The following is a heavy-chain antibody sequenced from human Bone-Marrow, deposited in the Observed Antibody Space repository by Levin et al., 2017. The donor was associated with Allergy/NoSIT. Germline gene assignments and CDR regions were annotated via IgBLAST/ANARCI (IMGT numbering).Heavy chain of an antibody. D-gene: IGHD1-14*01. CDR2: MNPNSGNT. CDR1: GYTFTSYD. CDR3: ARGGQEPYHYYYYYGMDV. V-gene: IGHV1-8*01. J-gene: IGHJ6*02. Sequence: ASVKVSCKASGYTFTSYDINWVRQATGQGLEWMGWMNPNSGNTGYAQKFQGRVTMTRNTSISTAYMELSSLRSEDTAVYYCARGGQEPYHYYYYYGMDVWGQGTTVTVSS.